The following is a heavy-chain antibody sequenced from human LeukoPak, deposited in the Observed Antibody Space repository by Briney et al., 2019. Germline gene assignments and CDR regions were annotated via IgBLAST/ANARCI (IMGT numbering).Heavy chain of an antibody. Sequence: SETLSLTCTVSGYSISSGYYWGWIRQPPGKGLEWIGSIYHSGSTYYNPSLKSRVTISVDTSKNQFSLKLSSVTAADTAVYYCARETTYYYDSSGCQIRDAFDIWGQGTMVTVSS. CDR1: GYSISSGYY. CDR3: ARETTYYYDSSGCQIRDAFDI. CDR2: IYHSGST. J-gene: IGHJ3*02. D-gene: IGHD3-22*01. V-gene: IGHV4-38-2*02.